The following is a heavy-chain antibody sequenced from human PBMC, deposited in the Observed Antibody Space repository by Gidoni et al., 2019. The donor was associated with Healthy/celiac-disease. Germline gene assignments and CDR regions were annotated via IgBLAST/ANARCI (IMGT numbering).Heavy chain of an antibody. D-gene: IGHD6-19*01. CDR2: IYYSGST. V-gene: IGHV4-59*01. J-gene: IGHJ4*02. Sequence: QVQLQESGPGLVKPSETLSLTCTVSGGSISSYYWSWIRQPPGKGLEWIGYIYYSGSTNYNPSLKSRVTISVDTSKNQFSLKLSSVTAADTAVYYCASTPTANTVAGLDWGQGTLVTVSS. CDR1: GGSISSYY. CDR3: ASTPTANTVAGLD.